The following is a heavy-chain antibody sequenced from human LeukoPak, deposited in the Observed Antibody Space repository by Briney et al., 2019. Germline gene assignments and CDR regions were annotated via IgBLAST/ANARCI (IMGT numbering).Heavy chain of an antibody. CDR1: GFTVSTDH. CDR2: SYSGGTS. D-gene: IGHD1-26*01. Sequence: GGSLRLSCAASGFTVSTDHMSWVRQAPGKGLEWVAVSYSGGTSQYAESVKGRFTISRDNSKNTVYLQMNSLRAEDTALYYCARVWELSFDYWGQGALVTVSS. V-gene: IGHV3-53*01. CDR3: ARVWELSFDY. J-gene: IGHJ4*02.